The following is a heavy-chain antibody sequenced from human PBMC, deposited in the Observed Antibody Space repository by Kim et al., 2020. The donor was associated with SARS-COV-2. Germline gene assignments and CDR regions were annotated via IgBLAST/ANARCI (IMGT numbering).Heavy chain of an antibody. CDR3: AKLYCSSTSCDYKGNWFDP. D-gene: IGHD2-2*01. CDR1: GFTFSSYA. CDR2: ISGSGGST. Sequence: GGSLRLSCAASGFTFSSYAMSWVRQAPGKGLEWVSAISGSGGSTYYADSVKGRFTISRDNSKNTLYLQMNSLRAEDTAVYYCAKLYCSSTSCDYKGNWFDPWGQGTLVTVSS. V-gene: IGHV3-23*01. J-gene: IGHJ5*02.